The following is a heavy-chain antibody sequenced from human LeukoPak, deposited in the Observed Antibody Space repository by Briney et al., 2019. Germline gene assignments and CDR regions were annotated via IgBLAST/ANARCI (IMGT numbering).Heavy chain of an antibody. J-gene: IGHJ4*02. Sequence: GSTSYNPSLKSRATISADTSKSQFSLRLSSVTDADTAVYYCARAGSGYSFDYWGQGTLVTVSS. V-gene: IGHV4-4*09. CDR3: ARAGSGYSFDY. CDR2: GST. D-gene: IGHD3-10*01.